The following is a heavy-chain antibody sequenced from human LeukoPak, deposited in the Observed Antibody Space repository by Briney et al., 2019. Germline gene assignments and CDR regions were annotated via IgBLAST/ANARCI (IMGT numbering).Heavy chain of an antibody. D-gene: IGHD4-23*01. Sequence: TGGSLRLSCAASGFTFSCYAMSWVRQGPGKGLEWVSSINDSGGRTYYADSVKGRFTISRDNSKNTLYLQMNNLRAEDTAVYYCAKSGGNVKGYWGQGTLVTVSS. CDR2: INDSGGRT. CDR1: GFTFSCYA. V-gene: IGHV3-23*01. CDR3: AKSGGNVKGY. J-gene: IGHJ4*02.